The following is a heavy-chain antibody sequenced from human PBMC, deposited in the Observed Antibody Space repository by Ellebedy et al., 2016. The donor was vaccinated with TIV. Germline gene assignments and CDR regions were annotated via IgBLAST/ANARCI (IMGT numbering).Heavy chain of an antibody. V-gene: IGHV1-18*01. CDR3: ARDQCSSGWQPFHYFYYDMDV. Sequence: ASVKVSCKASGYTFTSYGISWVRQAPGQGLEWMGWISTYDGNTNYAQKLQGRVTMTTDTSTSTAYMELRSLRSDDTAVYYCARDQCSSGWQPFHYFYYDMDVWGQGTTVTVSS. CDR1: GYTFTSYG. J-gene: IGHJ6*02. D-gene: IGHD6-19*01. CDR2: ISTYDGNT.